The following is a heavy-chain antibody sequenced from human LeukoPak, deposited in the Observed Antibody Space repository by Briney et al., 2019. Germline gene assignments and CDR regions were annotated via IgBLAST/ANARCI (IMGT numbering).Heavy chain of an antibody. D-gene: IGHD6-13*01. CDR1: GFTFSSHW. CDR3: ARDSEYSSSFAFDI. V-gene: IGHV3-7*01. J-gene: IGHJ3*02. Sequence: GGSLRLSCAASGFTFSSHWMTWVRQAPGKGLEWVANINKDGSERYYVDSVKGRFTISRDNAKNSLYLQMNSLRAEDTAVYYCARDSEYSSSFAFDIWGQGTMVTVSS. CDR2: INKDGSER.